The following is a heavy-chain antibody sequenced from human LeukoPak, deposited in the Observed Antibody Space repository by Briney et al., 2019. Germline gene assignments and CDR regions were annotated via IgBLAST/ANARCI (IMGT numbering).Heavy chain of an antibody. Sequence: GGSLRLSCAASGFTFSSYEMNWVRQAPGKGLEWVSYISSSGSTIYYADSVKGRFTISRDNAKNSLYLQMNSLRAEDTAVYYCARILYDYVWGSYRRTNWFDPWGQGTLVTVSS. CDR3: ARILYDYVWGSYRRTNWFDP. CDR2: ISSSGSTI. CDR1: GFTFSSYE. D-gene: IGHD3-16*02. J-gene: IGHJ5*02. V-gene: IGHV3-48*03.